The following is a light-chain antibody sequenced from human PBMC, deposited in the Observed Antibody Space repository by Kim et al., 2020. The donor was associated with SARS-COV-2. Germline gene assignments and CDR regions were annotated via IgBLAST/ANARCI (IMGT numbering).Light chain of an antibody. Sequence: SSELTQDPAVSVALGQTVRITCQGDSLRSDYASWYQQKPGQAPVLVIYGKNNRPSGIPDRFSGSSSGNTASLTITGAPAEDEADYYCNSRDSSGDHYVFG. CDR2: GKN. V-gene: IGLV3-19*01. J-gene: IGLJ1*01. CDR3: NSRDSSGDHYV. CDR1: SLRSDY.